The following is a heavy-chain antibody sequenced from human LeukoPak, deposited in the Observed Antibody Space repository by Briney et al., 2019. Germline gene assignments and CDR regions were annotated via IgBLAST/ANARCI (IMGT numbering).Heavy chain of an antibody. V-gene: IGHV4-39*01. CDR1: GGSISSSSYY. CDR2: IYYSGST. J-gene: IGHJ4*02. Sequence: KPSXXXSLTCTVSGGSISSSSYYWGWIRQPPGKGLEWIGSIYYSGSTYYNPSLKSRFTISVDTSKNQFSLKLSSVTAADTAVYYCARLAYGDYVGYWGQGTLVTVSS. D-gene: IGHD4-17*01. CDR3: ARLAYGDYVGY.